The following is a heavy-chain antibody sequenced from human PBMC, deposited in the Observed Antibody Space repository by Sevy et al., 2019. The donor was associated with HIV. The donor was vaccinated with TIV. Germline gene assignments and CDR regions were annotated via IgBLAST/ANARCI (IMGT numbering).Heavy chain of an antibody. CDR2: IYYSGST. CDR1: GGSISSSDYY. Sequence: SETLSLTCTVSGGSISSSDYYWGWIRQPPGKGLEWIGSIYYSGSTYYNPSLETRVSISVDTSKNQFPLKLSSVTAADTAVYYCARHWGGYYYFFDYWGQGTLVTVSS. J-gene: IGHJ4*02. V-gene: IGHV4-39*01. CDR3: ARHWGGYYYFFDY. D-gene: IGHD3-3*01.